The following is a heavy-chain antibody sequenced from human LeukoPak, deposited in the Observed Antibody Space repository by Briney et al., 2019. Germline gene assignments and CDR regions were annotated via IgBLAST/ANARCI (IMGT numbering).Heavy chain of an antibody. CDR2: ISSSSSYI. Sequence: GGSLRLSCVASGFTFSSYSMNWVRQAPGKGLEWVSSISSSSSYIYYADSVKGRFTISRDNAKNSLYLQMNSLRAEDTAIYYCATYNWNDRGGAFDIWGQGTMVTVSS. J-gene: IGHJ3*02. CDR1: GFTFSSYS. CDR3: ATYNWNDRGGAFDI. D-gene: IGHD1-1*01. V-gene: IGHV3-21*01.